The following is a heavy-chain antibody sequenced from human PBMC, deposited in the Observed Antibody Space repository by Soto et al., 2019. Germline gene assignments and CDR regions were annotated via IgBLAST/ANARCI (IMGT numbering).Heavy chain of an antibody. CDR1: GYTFTSYH. D-gene: IGHD3-16*01. CDR2: INPGGGQT. J-gene: IGHJ4*02. V-gene: IGHV1-46*01. Sequence: QVQLVQSGAEVKKPGASVKVSCKASGYTFTSYHIHWVRQAPGQGPEWMGIINPGGGQTNYAQKFQGRVTMTRDTSTSTVYMELSSLRSEDTAVYYCARDYVWGSEDYFDSWGQGTQVTVSS. CDR3: ARDYVWGSEDYFDS.